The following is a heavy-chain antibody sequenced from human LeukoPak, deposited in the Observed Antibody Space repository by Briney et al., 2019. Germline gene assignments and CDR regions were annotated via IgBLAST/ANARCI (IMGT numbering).Heavy chain of an antibody. J-gene: IGHJ6*03. D-gene: IGHD6-13*01. Sequence: SETLSLTCTVSGGAISSGSYYWSWIRQSAGKGLEWIGRIYTSGTTNSNPSLKSRVTISVDTSKNQFSLKLSSVTAADTAVYYCARQISSSSWYAAGPRYYYYMDVWGKGTTVTISS. V-gene: IGHV4-61*02. CDR2: IYTSGTT. CDR1: GGAISSGSYY. CDR3: ARQISSSSWYAAGPRYYYYMDV.